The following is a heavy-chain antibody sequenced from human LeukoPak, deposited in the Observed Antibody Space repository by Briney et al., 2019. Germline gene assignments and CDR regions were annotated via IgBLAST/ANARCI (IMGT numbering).Heavy chain of an antibody. CDR2: IYTSGST. J-gene: IGHJ4*02. D-gene: IGHD2-2*01. V-gene: IGHV4-4*07. CDR1: GGSISSYY. CDR3: ARTPFSIVVVPAAAGRQQLVRQGYFDY. Sequence: SETLSLTCTVSGGSISSYYWSWIRQPAGKGLEWIGRIYTSGSTHYNPSLKSRVTMSVDTSNNQFSLKLSSVTAADTAVYYCARTPFSIVVVPAAAGRQQLVRQGYFDYWGQGTLVTVSS.